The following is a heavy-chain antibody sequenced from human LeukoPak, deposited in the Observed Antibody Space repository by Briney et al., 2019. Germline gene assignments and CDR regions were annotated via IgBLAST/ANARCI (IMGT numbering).Heavy chain of an antibody. J-gene: IGHJ6*03. Sequence: PSETLSLTCAVSDGSISSGGYSWSWIRQPAGKGLEWIGRIYTSGSTHYNPSLKSRVTMSVDTSKNQFSLKLSSVTAADTAVYYCARAVGSGSFQTYYYYMDVWGKGTTVTISS. CDR3: ARAVGSGSFQTYYYYMDV. V-gene: IGHV4-61*02. CDR1: DGSISSGGYS. D-gene: IGHD3-10*01. CDR2: IYTSGST.